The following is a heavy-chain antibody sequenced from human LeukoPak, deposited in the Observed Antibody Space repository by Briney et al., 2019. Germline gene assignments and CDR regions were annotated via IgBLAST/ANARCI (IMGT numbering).Heavy chain of an antibody. J-gene: IGHJ4*02. CDR2: IYTIGST. D-gene: IGHD2-21*02. Sequence: PSETLSLTCTVSGGSISSYHWSWIRQPPGKGLEWIGYIYTIGSTNYNPSLESRVTMSVDTSKNHFSLKLSSVTAADTAVYYCARTVVVTAIHYFDYWGQGTLVTVSS. CDR3: ARTVVVTAIHYFDY. CDR1: GGSISSYH. V-gene: IGHV4-4*09.